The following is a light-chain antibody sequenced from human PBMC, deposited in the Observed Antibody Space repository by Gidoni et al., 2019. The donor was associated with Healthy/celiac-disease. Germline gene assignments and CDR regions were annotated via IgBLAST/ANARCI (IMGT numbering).Light chain of an antibody. J-gene: IGLJ2*01. CDR1: SSDVGGYNY. Sequence: QPPSASGSPGQSVTISCTGTSSDVGGYNYVSWYQQHPGKAPKLMMYEVSKRPSGVPDRFSGSKSGNTASRTVSGRQAEDEADYYCSSDAGSNNLVFGGGTKLTVL. V-gene: IGLV2-8*01. CDR3: SSDAGSNNLV. CDR2: EVS.